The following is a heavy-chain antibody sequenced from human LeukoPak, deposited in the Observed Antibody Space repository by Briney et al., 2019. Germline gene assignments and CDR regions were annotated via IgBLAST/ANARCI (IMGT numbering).Heavy chain of an antibody. J-gene: IGHJ4*02. V-gene: IGHV3-9*01. D-gene: IGHD4-11*01. CDR2: ISWNSGSI. CDR3: ATDYSQGYFDY. CDR1: GFTFDDYA. Sequence: PGGSLRLSCAASGFTFDDYAMHWVRQAPGKGLEWVSGISWNSGSIGYADSVKGRFTISRDNAKNSLYLQMNSLRAEDTAVYYCATDYSQGYFDYWGQGTLVTVSS.